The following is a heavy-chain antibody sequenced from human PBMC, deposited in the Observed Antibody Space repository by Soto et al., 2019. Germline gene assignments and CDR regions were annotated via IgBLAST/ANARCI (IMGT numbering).Heavy chain of an antibody. D-gene: IGHD2-15*01. Sequence: SVTVSCKASGFTFTSSAMQWVRQARGQRLEWIGWIVVGSGNTNYAQKFQERVTITRDMSTSTAYMELSSLRSEDTAVYYCAADNCSGGSCYSDFDYWGQGTLVTVSS. CDR3: AADNCSGGSCYSDFDY. V-gene: IGHV1-58*02. CDR2: IVVGSGNT. J-gene: IGHJ4*02. CDR1: GFTFTSSA.